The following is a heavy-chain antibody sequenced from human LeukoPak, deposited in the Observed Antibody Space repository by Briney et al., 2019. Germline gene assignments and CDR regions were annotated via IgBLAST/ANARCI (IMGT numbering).Heavy chain of an antibody. D-gene: IGHD3-3*01. CDR3: ARDGYYDFWSGYSGRYYYGMDV. V-gene: IGHV4-4*07. CDR2: IYTSGST. J-gene: IGHJ6*02. CDR1: GGSISSYY. Sequence: PSETLSLTCTVSGGSISSYYWSWIRQPAGKGLEWIGRIYTSGSTNYNPSLKSRVTMSVDTSKNQFSLKLSSVTAADTAVYYCARDGYYDFWSGYSGRYYYGMDVWGQGTTVTVSS.